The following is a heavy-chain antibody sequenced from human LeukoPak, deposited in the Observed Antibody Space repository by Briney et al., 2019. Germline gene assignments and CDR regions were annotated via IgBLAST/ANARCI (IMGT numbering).Heavy chain of an antibody. Sequence: PGGSLRLSCAASGFIFSNYAMSWVRQAPGKGLQWVSAFSGSGGSTYYADSVKGRFTISRDNSKNTLYLQMNSLRAEDTAVYYCAKSRGSGLFDYWGQGTLVTVAS. CDR1: GFIFSNYA. D-gene: IGHD3-10*01. V-gene: IGHV3-23*01. CDR3: AKSRGSGLFDY. J-gene: IGHJ4*02. CDR2: FSGSGGST.